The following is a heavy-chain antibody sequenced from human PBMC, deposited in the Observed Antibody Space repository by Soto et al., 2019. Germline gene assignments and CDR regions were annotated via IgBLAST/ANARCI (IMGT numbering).Heavy chain of an antibody. CDR2: IYSGGST. CDR1: GFTVSSNY. D-gene: IGHD3-9*01. Sequence: PGGSLRLSCAASGFTVSSNYMSWVRQAPGKGLEWVSVIYSGGSTYYADSVKGRFTISRDNSKNTLYLQMNSLRAEDTAVYYCARVRTYYDILTGYSSYNWFDPWGQGTLVTVSS. V-gene: IGHV3-66*01. CDR3: ARVRTYYDILTGYSSYNWFDP. J-gene: IGHJ5*02.